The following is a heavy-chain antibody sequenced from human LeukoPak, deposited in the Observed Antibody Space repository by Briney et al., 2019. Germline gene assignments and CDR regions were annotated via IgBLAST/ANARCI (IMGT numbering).Heavy chain of an antibody. CDR2: ISSSSSYI. V-gene: IGHV3-21*01. Sequence: GGSLRLSCAASGFTFSSYSMNWVRQAPGKGLEWVSSISSSSSYIYYADSVKGRFTISRDNAKNSLYLQMNSLRAEDTAVYYCAREGSAGYADDYWGQGTLVTVSS. CDR3: AREGSAGYADDY. D-gene: IGHD5-12*01. CDR1: GFTFSSYS. J-gene: IGHJ4*02.